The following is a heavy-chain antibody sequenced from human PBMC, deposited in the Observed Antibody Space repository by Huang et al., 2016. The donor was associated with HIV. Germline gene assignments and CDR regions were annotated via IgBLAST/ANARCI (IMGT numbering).Heavy chain of an antibody. CDR2: TSYTGTT. J-gene: IGHJ4*02. CDR3: ARHGPRGLVRGAIDY. CDR1: GGSINSQFYY. D-gene: IGHD3-10*01. V-gene: IGHV4-39*01. Sequence: QVQLQESGPGLVKPSETLSLTCNVSGGSINSQFYYWGWIRQPPGKGLEWIGTTSYTGTTYYNPSLESRVTISVDTSKMQFSLKVTSVTPADTAIYNCARHGPRGLVRGAIDYWGQGALVTVSS.